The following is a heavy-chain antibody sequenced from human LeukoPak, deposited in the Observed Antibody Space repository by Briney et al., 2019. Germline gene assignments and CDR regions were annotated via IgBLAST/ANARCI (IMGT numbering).Heavy chain of an antibody. CDR1: GFTFSNYW. D-gene: IGHD5-18*01. Sequence: GGSLRLSCAASGFTFSNYWMSWVRRAPGKGLEWVANIKQDGSETYYVDSVRGRFTISRDNAQNSLYLQMNSLRAEDTAVYYCARVPTNSYGFGQWGQGSLVTVSS. CDR3: ARVPTNSYGFGQ. V-gene: IGHV3-7*01. CDR2: IKQDGSET. J-gene: IGHJ4*02.